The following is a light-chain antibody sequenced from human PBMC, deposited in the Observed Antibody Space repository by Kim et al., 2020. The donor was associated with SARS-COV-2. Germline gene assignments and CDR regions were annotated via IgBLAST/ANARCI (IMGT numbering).Light chain of an antibody. Sequence: SSVERANLSCRSRHTITATYLAWYQHKPGQAHRLRIDAASTRAPGIPDSFSGSGSGTYFTLTITSLEPEDSALYYCQQFARSLRNFGQGTKLEI. V-gene: IGKV3-20*01. CDR2: AAS. CDR3: QQFARSLRN. J-gene: IGKJ2*01. CDR1: HTITATY.